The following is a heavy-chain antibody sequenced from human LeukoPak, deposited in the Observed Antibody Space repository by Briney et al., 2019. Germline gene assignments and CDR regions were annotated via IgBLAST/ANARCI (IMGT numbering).Heavy chain of an antibody. V-gene: IGHV3-7*01. J-gene: IGHJ4*02. CDR2: INQDGSEN. Sequence: GGSLRLSCAASGFTFSDFWMGWVRQAPGKGLEWVANINQDGSENYYVDSVKGRFTISRDNAKNSLYLQMNSLRAEDTAVYYCTKGRSNHYWGQGTLVTVST. CDR3: TKGRSNHY. D-gene: IGHD3-10*01. CDR1: GFTFSDFW.